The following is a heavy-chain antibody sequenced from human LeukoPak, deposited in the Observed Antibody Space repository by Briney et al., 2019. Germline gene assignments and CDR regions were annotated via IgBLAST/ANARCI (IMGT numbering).Heavy chain of an antibody. Sequence: RGASLPISCKGSRSSFTSYWISWVRQLPGKGLEWTGRIDPSDSYTNYSPAFDGHLTISVPKSISTPYLQWNSLQASHTAITYCATYYGSGKSWFAPWGQGTLVTVSS. CDR3: ATYYGSGKSWFAP. CDR1: RSSFTSYW. D-gene: IGHD3-10*01. CDR2: IDPSDSYT. V-gene: IGHV5-10-1*01. J-gene: IGHJ5*02.